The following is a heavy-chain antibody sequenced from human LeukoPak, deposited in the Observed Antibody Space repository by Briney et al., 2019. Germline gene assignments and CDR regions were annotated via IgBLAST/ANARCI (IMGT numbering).Heavy chain of an antibody. D-gene: IGHD3-10*01. CDR1: GYTFTGYY. CDR2: ISAYNGNT. V-gene: IGHV1-18*04. CDR3: ARDPGGSGSYSWFDP. J-gene: IGHJ5*02. Sequence: ASVKVSCKASGYTFTGYYMHWVRQAPGQGLEWMGWISAYNGNTNYAQKLQGRVTMTTDTSTSTAYMELRSLRSDDTAVYYCARDPGGSGSYSWFDPWGQGTLVAVSS.